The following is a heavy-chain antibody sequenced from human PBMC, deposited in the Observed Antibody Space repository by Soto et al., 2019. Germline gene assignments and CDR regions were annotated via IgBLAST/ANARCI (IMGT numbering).Heavy chain of an antibody. CDR1: GGTFSSYA. J-gene: IGHJ5*02. Sequence: QVQLVQSGAEVKKPGSSVKVSCKASGGTFSSYAISWVRQAPGQGLEWMGGIIPIFGTANYAQKFQGRVTITADESTSTAYMELSSLRSEDTAVYSCAKSIVVVPAAFYWFDPWGQGNLVTVSS. D-gene: IGHD2-2*01. CDR2: IIPIFGTA. CDR3: AKSIVVVPAAFYWFDP. V-gene: IGHV1-69*01.